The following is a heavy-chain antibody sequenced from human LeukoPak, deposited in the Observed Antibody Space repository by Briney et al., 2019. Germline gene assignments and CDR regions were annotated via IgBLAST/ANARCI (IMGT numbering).Heavy chain of an antibody. CDR2: IKEDGSEK. Sequence: GGSLRLSCAASGFTFSRYWMSWVRQAPGKGLEWVANIKEDGSEKKYADSVKGRFTISRDNAKNSLYLQMNSLRAEDTAVFYCVRDSGLHGGYYYYMDVWGKGTTVTVSS. V-gene: IGHV3-7*01. CDR1: GFTFSRYW. J-gene: IGHJ6*03. CDR3: VRDSGLHGGYYYYMDV. D-gene: IGHD2-15*01.